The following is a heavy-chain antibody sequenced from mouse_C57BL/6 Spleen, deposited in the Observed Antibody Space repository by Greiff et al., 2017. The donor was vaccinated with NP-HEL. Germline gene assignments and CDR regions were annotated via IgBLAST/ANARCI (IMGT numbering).Heavy chain of an antibody. Sequence: VQLQQPGAELVRPGSSVKLSCKASGYTFTSYWMHWVKQRPIQGLEWIGNIDPSDSETHYNQKFKDKATLTVDKSSSTAYMQLSSLTSEDSAVYYCARLEYYGSDYWGQGTTLTVSS. J-gene: IGHJ2*01. CDR2: IDPSDSET. CDR1: GYTFTSYW. D-gene: IGHD1-2*01. CDR3: ARLEYYGSDY. V-gene: IGHV1-52*01.